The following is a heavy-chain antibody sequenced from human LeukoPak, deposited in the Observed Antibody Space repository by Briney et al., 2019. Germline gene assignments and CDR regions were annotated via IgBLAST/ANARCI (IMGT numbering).Heavy chain of an antibody. CDR2: IYYSGST. D-gene: IGHD5-24*01. CDR3: ARGSGGMAFDY. Sequence: KPSETLSLTCTVSGGSISSYYWSWIRQPPGKGLEWIGYIYYSGSTNYNPSLKSRVTISVDTSKNQFSLKLSSVTAADTAVYYCARGSGGMAFDYWGQGTLVTVSS. V-gene: IGHV4-59*01. J-gene: IGHJ4*02. CDR1: GGSISSYY.